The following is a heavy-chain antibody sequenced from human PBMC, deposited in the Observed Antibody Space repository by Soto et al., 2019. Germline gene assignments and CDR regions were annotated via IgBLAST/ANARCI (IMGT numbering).Heavy chain of an antibody. J-gene: IGHJ6*03. D-gene: IGHD2-15*01. CDR3: ARAEFIGGYMDV. CDR2: IYYSGST. Sequence: PSETLSLTCTVSGGSISSYYWSWIRQPPGKGLEWIGYIYYSGSTNYNPSLKSRVTISVDTSKNQFSLKLSSVTAADTAVYYCARAEFIGGYMDVWGKGTTVTVSS. V-gene: IGHV4-59*01. CDR1: GGSISSYY.